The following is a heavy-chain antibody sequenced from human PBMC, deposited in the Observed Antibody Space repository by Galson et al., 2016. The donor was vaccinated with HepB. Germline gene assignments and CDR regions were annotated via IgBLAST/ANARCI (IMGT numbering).Heavy chain of an antibody. J-gene: IGHJ3*01. CDR2: ISTSSTYI. CDR1: GFTFSTYW. V-gene: IGHV3-21*01. CDR3: ARESSGYDYDFDL. D-gene: IGHD5-12*01. Sequence: SLRLSCAASGFTFSTYWMSWVRQAPGKGLEWVSSISTSSTYIYYSDSMKGRFTISRDNAKKSLYLQMSSLRADDTAIYYCARESSGYDYDFDLWGPGTMVTVSS.